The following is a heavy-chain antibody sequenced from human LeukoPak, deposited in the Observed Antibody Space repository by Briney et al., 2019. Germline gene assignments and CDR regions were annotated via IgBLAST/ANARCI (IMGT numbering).Heavy chain of an antibody. CDR3: ARRPLEWLLYAYYFDN. CDR2: INHSGST. V-gene: IGHV4-34*01. CDR1: GVSFSGYY. D-gene: IGHD3-3*01. J-gene: IGHJ4*02. Sequence: SETLSLTCAVYGVSFSGYYWSWIRQPPGKGLEWIGEINHSGSTNYNPSLKSRVTISVDTSKNQSSLKLSSVTAADTAVYYCARRPLEWLLYAYYFDNWGQGNLVTVSS.